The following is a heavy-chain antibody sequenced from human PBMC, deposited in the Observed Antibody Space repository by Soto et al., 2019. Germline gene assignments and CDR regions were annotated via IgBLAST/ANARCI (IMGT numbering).Heavy chain of an antibody. Sequence: QVQLVESGGGVVQPGRSLRLSCAASGFTFSSYAMLWVRQAPGKGLEWVAVISYDGSNKYYADSVKGRFTISRDNSKNTLYLEMNSLRAEDTAVYYCARGRQGYCSGGSCSYWFDPWGQGTLVTVSS. J-gene: IGHJ5*02. D-gene: IGHD2-15*01. CDR1: GFTFSSYA. CDR3: ARGRQGYCSGGSCSYWFDP. CDR2: ISYDGSNK. V-gene: IGHV3-30-3*01.